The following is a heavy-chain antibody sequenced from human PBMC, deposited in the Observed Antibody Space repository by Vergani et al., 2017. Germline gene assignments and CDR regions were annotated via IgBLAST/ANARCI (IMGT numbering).Heavy chain of an antibody. V-gene: IGHV1-18*01. Sequence: QVQLVQSGAEVKKPGASVKVSCKASGYTFTSYGISWVRQAPGQGLEWMGWISADNGNTNYAHKLQGRVTMTTDTSTSTAYMELRSLRSDDAAVYYCARGIGPYGDYVCGMDVWGQGTTVTVSS. CDR2: ISADNGNT. CDR3: ARGIGPYGDYVCGMDV. D-gene: IGHD4-17*01. CDR1: GYTFTSYG. J-gene: IGHJ6*02.